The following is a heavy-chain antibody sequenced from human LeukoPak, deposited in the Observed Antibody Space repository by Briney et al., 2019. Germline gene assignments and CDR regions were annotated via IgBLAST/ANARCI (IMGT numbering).Heavy chain of an antibody. Sequence: GGSLRLSCVVSGFTFSDYWMTWVRQAPGKGLEWVANIKHDGSDVHYVDSVKGRFTISRDNVQSSLFLQMSSLRREDTAVYYCARGPSTTLTTRWGQGTLVAVSS. D-gene: IGHD4-17*01. CDR3: ARGPSTTLTTR. V-gene: IGHV3-7*01. CDR2: IKHDGSDV. J-gene: IGHJ4*02. CDR1: GFTFSDYW.